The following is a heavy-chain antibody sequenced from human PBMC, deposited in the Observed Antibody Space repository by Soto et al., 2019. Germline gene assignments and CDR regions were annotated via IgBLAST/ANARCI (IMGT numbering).Heavy chain of an antibody. CDR3: AKDLWYYDILTGSPEFDH. V-gene: IGHV3-23*01. Sequence: PGGSLRLSCAASGFTFSSHAMSWVRQAPGKGLEWVSAISGSGGSTYYADSVKGRFTISRDNSKNTLYLQMNSLRAEDTAVYYCAKDLWYYDILTGSPEFDHWGQGTLVTVSS. J-gene: IGHJ4*02. CDR1: GFTFSSHA. CDR2: ISGSGGST. D-gene: IGHD3-9*01.